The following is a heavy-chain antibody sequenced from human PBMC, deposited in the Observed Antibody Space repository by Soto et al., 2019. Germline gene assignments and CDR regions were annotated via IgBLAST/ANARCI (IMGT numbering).Heavy chain of an antibody. CDR2: IYSGGST. V-gene: IGHV3-53*01. CDR3: ARAPYSSGWPEYFQH. Sequence: XESLQLSFAASGFTVSSNYMSWVRQAPGKGLEWVSVIYSGGSTYYADSVKGRFTISRDNSKNTLYLQMNSLRAEDTAVYYCARAPYSSGWPEYFQHWGQGTLVTVSS. CDR1: GFTVSSNY. J-gene: IGHJ1*01. D-gene: IGHD6-19*01.